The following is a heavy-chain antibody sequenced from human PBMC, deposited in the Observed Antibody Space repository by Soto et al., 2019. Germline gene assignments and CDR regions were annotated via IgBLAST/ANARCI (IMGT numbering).Heavy chain of an antibody. J-gene: IGHJ5*02. D-gene: IGHD4-17*01. V-gene: IGHV4-30-4*01. CDR3: ARDRQATTSPRYNWVDP. CDR2: IHYTGRT. Sequence: PSETLSLTYTVSGGSFSSVDYYWSWIRQAPGKGLEWIGYIHYTGRTDYNASLKSRVTMSVDTSHNQFSLQLTPVTAADTAVYYWARDRQATTSPRYNWVDPWGPGILVT. CDR1: GGSFSSVDYY.